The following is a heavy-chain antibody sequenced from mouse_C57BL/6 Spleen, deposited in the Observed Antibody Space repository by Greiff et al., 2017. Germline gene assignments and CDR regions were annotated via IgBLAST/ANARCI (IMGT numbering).Heavy chain of an antibody. D-gene: IGHD4-1*01. J-gene: IGHJ4*01. CDR1: GFTFSSYG. Sequence: EVQLVESGGDLVKPGGSLKLSCAASGFTFSSYGMSWVRQTPDKRLEWVATISSGGSYTYYPDSVKGRFTISRDNAKNTLYLQMSSLKSEDTAMYYCASLDWDYYAMDYWGQGTSVTVSS. CDR3: ASLDWDYYAMDY. V-gene: IGHV5-6*01. CDR2: ISSGGSYT.